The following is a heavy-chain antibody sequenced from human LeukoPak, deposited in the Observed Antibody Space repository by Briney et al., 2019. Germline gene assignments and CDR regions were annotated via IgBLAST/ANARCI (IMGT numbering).Heavy chain of an antibody. J-gene: IGHJ6*03. CDR1: GGSFSGYY. D-gene: IGHD3-22*01. Sequence: SETLSLTCAVYGGSFSGYYWSWIRQPPGKGLEWIGYIYYSGSTYYKPSLKSRVTISLDTSKNQFSLELSSVTAADTAVYYCARDEYYYDSSGYYYYMDVWGKGTTVTVSS. CDR2: IYYSGST. V-gene: IGHV4-30-4*08. CDR3: ARDEYYYDSSGYYYYMDV.